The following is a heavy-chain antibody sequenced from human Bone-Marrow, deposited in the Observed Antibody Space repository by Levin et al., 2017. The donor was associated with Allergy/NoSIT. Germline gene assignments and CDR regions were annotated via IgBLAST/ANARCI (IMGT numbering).Heavy chain of an antibody. Sequence: PGGSLRLSCAASGFTFNAYGMHWVRQAPGKGLEWVAVIWDDGSHKYYADSVKGRFTISRDNSKNTLSLQMNSLRVEDTAVYYCVRDREEGRITGPRGLDVWGQGTAVTVSS. CDR2: IWDDGSHK. CDR1: GFTFNAYG. D-gene: IGHD1-7*01. CDR3: VRDREEGRITGPRGLDV. V-gene: IGHV3-33*01. J-gene: IGHJ6*02.